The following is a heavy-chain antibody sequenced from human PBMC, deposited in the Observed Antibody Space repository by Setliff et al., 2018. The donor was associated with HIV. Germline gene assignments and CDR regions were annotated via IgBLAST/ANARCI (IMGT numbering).Heavy chain of an antibody. D-gene: IGHD3-16*01. CDR2: ISSDGSDQ. Sequence: GGSLRLSCTASGFTFSNYGFHWVRRAPGKRLEWVAVISSDGSDQYLVDSVKGRFTISTDSSKNTLHLQMNSLRVDDSAVYFCARGSADRVFGGIQLVAIFDSWGQGTQVTVSS. V-gene: IGHV3-30*04. CDR1: GFTFSNYG. CDR3: ARGSADRVFGGIQLVAIFDS. J-gene: IGHJ4*02.